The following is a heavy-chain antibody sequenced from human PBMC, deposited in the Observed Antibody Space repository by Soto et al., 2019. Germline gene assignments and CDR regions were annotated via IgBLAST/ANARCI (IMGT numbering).Heavy chain of an antibody. J-gene: IGHJ5*02. CDR3: AKRASPANIDNWFDP. Sequence: PGESLNISCKASGYIFTSNWIAWVRQMPGKGLEWMGIIYPGDSDTRYSPSFQGQVTISRDNSKNTVYLQMDSLKVEDTAVYYCAKRASPANIDNWFDPWGPGTQVTVSS. CDR2: IYPGDSDT. V-gene: IGHV5-51*01. CDR1: GYIFTSNW.